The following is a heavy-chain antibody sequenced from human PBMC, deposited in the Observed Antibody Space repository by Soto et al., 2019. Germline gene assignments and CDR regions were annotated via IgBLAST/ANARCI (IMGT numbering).Heavy chain of an antibody. V-gene: IGHV1-46*01. J-gene: IGHJ4*02. CDR3: AKYCGGDCRHFDA. D-gene: IGHD2-21*02. CDR1: GYNFIAYY. CDR2: IKPSSGAT. Sequence: QVQLVQSGAEVKKPGSSVKLSCKASGYNFIAYYIYWVRQAPGQGPEWMGMIKPSSGATNYVQKFQGRVTVTRDTSTSTAYLELSSLRSEDAAVYYCAKYCGGDCRHFDAWGQGTLVTVSS.